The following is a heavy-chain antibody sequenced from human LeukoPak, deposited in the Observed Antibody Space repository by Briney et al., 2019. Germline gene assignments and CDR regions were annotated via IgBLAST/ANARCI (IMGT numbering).Heavy chain of an antibody. CDR2: IRFDGGDK. J-gene: IGHJ6*03. V-gene: IGHV3-30*02. Sequence: GGSLRLSCVASGVTFGTYGSHWVRQAPGKGLEWVAFIRFDGGDKYYADSVKGRFTVSRDNSKYTLYLQMNSLRIEDTAMYYCAKVLPLTFYYMDVWGKGTTVTVSS. CDR3: AKVLPLTFYYMDV. CDR1: GVTFGTYG. D-gene: IGHD4/OR15-4a*01.